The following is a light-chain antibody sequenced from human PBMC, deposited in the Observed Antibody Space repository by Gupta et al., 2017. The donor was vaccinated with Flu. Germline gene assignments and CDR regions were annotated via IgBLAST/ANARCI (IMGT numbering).Light chain of an antibody. J-gene: IGLJ1*01. V-gene: IGLV3-25*03. CDR1: ALPKQY. Sequence: PGQTARSTCSGDALPKQYAYWYQQKPGQAPVLVIYKDSERPAGIPERFSGSSAGTTVTLTISGVQAEDEADYYCQSADSSGTYVFGTGTKVTVL. CDR2: KDS. CDR3: QSADSSGTYV.